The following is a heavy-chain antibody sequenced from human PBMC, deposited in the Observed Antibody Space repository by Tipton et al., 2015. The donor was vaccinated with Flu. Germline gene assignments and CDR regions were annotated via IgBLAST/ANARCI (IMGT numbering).Heavy chain of an antibody. CDR1: GGSISSGSYY. V-gene: IGHV4-61*02. CDR3: ARSKYPPQGGVVDDY. J-gene: IGHJ4*02. CDR2: IYTSGST. Sequence: TLSLTCTVSGGSISSGSYYWSWIRQPAGKGLEWIGRIYTSGSTNYNPSLKSRVTISVDTSKNQFSLKLSSVTAADTAVYYCARSKYPPQGGVVDDYWGQGTLVTVSS. D-gene: IGHD3-3*01.